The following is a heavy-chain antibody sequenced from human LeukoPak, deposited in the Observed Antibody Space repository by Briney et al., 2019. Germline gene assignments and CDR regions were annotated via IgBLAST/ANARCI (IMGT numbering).Heavy chain of an antibody. CDR1: GYTFTGYY. V-gene: IGHV1-2*02. CDR3: ARARCSGGSCYYAGYFQH. CDR2: INPNSGGT. D-gene: IGHD2-15*01. Sequence: GASVKVSCKASGYTFTGYYMRWVRQAPGEGLEWMGWINPNSGGTNYAQKFQGRVTMTRDTSISTAYMELSRLRSDDTAVYYCARARCSGGSCYYAGYFQHWGQGTLVTVSS. J-gene: IGHJ1*01.